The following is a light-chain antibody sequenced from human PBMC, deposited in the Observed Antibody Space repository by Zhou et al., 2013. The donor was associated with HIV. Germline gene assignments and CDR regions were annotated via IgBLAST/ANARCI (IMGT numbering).Light chain of an antibody. CDR3: QQYGNSPRFS. J-gene: IGKJ3*01. V-gene: IGKV3-20*01. CDR1: QSLSGH. CDR2: GAS. Sequence: IVLTQSPGTLSLSPGERATLSCRASQSLSGHLAWYQQRPGQAPRLLIYGASSRATGIPDRFSGSGSETDFTLTISRLEPEDFAVYYCQQYGNSPRFSFGPGTKVDI.